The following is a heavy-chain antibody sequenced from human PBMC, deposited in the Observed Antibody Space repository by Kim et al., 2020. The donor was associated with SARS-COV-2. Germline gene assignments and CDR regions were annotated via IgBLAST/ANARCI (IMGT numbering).Heavy chain of an antibody. Sequence: SETLSLTCSVSGGSIRSYYWTWIRQLPGKRLEWIGYVYHTGNTNYNPFLRGRVTISLDTSKRQFSLTLTSVTAADTAVYYCASSGVGAVGWFDPWGQGTLVSLFS. J-gene: IGHJ5*02. CDR2: VYHTGNT. CDR1: GGSIRSYY. CDR3: ASSGVGAVGWFDP. V-gene: IGHV4-59*01. D-gene: IGHD1-26*01.